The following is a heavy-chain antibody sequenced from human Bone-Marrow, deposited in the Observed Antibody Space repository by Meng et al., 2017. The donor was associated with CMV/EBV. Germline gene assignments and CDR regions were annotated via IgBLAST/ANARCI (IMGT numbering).Heavy chain of an antibody. Sequence: GGSLRLSCAASGFTFSDYYMNWVRQAPGKGLEWVSSISSSSTIYYADSVKGRFAISRDNAKNSLYLQMNSLRAEDTAVYYCASGMWLPFDYWGQGTLVTVSS. CDR1: GFTFSDYY. CDR2: ISSSSTI. D-gene: IGHD3-22*01. J-gene: IGHJ4*02. CDR3: ASGMWLPFDY. V-gene: IGHV3-69-1*02.